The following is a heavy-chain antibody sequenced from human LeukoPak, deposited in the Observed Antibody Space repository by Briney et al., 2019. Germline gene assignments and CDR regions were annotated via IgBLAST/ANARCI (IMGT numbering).Heavy chain of an antibody. D-gene: IGHD3-10*01. Sequence: KESGPALVKPTQTLTLTCTFSGFSLSTSGVRVSWIRQPPGKALEWLARIDWDDDKFYSTSLKTRLTISKDTSKNQVVLTMTNMDPVDTATYYCARTNRGSGSINWFDPWGQGTLVTVSS. CDR1: GFSLSTSGVR. CDR3: ARTNRGSGSINWFDP. CDR2: IDWDDDK. V-gene: IGHV2-70*04. J-gene: IGHJ5*02.